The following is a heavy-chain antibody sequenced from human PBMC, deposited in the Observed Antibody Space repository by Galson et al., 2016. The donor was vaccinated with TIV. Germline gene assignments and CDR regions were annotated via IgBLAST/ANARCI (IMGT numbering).Heavy chain of an antibody. Sequence: SVKVSCKASGYTFTDYYMHWLRQAPGQGLEWLGRINPNNDGTDYAEKFQGRLTFTRDTSITTATMELSRLGSDDTAVYYCVRVKYGELSPFESWGQGTLVTVSS. J-gene: IGHJ4*02. CDR3: VRVKYGELSPFES. V-gene: IGHV1-2*06. CDR2: INPNNDGT. D-gene: IGHD2-8*01. CDR1: GYTFTDYY.